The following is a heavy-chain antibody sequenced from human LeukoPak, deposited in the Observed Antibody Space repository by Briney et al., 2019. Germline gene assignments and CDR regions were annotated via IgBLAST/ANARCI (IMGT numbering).Heavy chain of an antibody. Sequence: GGSLRLSCAASGFTFSSYAMHWVRQAPGKGLEWVAVISYDGSNKYYADSVKGRFTISRDNSKNTLYLQMNSLRAEDTAVYYCAHSGDYGGYHGDYWGQGTLVTVSS. D-gene: IGHD4-17*01. CDR2: ISYDGSNK. V-gene: IGHV3-30*04. CDR1: GFTFSSYA. CDR3: AHSGDYGGYHGDY. J-gene: IGHJ4*02.